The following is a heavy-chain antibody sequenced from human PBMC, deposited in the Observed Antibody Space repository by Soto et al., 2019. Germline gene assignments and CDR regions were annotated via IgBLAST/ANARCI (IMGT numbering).Heavy chain of an antibody. CDR1: GFSRSTSGVG. CDR3: ALYCGGDCYVAARPTRGTDAFDI. V-gene: IGHV2-5*01. Sequence: QITLKESGPTLVTPTQTLTLTCTFSGFSRSTSGVGVGWLRQPPGKALEWLALIYWNDAKRYSPSLKSSLTITKDTSNIQVVFTMTNMDPVDTAPYYCALYCGGDCYVAARPTRGTDAFDIWGQGTMVTVSS. D-gene: IGHD2-21*02. J-gene: IGHJ3*02. CDR2: IYWNDAK.